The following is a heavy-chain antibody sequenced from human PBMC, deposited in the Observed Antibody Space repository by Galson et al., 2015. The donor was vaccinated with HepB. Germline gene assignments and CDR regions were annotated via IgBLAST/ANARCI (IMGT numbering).Heavy chain of an antibody. CDR3: ARRDGYSSSWYYYDYYMDV. D-gene: IGHD6-13*01. V-gene: IGHV1-69*13. J-gene: IGHJ6*03. Sequence: SVKVSCRASGGTFSSYAISWVRQAPGQGLEWMGGIIPIFGTANYAQKFQGRVTITADESTSTAYMELSSLRSGDTAVYYCARRDGYSSSWYYYDYYMDVWGKGTTVTVSS. CDR2: IIPIFGTA. CDR1: GGTFSSYA.